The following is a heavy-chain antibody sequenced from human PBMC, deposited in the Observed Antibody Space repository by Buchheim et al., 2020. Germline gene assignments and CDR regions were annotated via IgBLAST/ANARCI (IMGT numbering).Heavy chain of an antibody. D-gene: IGHD3-10*01. CDR2: INSDGSST. V-gene: IGHV3-74*01. Sequence: EVQLVESGGGLVQPGGSLRLSCAASGFTFSSYWMHWVRQAPGKGLVWVSRINSDGSSTSYADSVKGRFTISRDNAKNTLYLQMNSLRAEDTAVYYCARDRVVQGVRGKYYYYGMDVWGQGTT. CDR1: GFTFSSYW. J-gene: IGHJ6*02. CDR3: ARDRVVQGVRGKYYYYGMDV.